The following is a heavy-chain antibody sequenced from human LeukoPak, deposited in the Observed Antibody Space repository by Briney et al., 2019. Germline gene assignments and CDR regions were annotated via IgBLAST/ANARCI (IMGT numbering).Heavy chain of an antibody. Sequence: SETLSLTCTVSGGSISSSSYYWGWIRQPPGKGLEWIGSIYYSGSTYYNPSLKSRVTISVDTSKNQFSLKLSSATAADTAVYYCARHRMYYYDSSGRGVADAFDIWGQGTMVTVSS. J-gene: IGHJ3*02. CDR1: GGSISSSSYY. CDR3: ARHRMYYYDSSGRGVADAFDI. CDR2: IYYSGST. D-gene: IGHD3-22*01. V-gene: IGHV4-39*01.